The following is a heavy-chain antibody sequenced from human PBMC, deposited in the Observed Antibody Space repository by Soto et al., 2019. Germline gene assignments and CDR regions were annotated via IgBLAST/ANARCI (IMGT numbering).Heavy chain of an antibody. CDR2: ISGSGGST. CDR1: GFTFSSYA. V-gene: IGHV3-23*01. J-gene: IGHJ6*02. Sequence: EVQLLESGGGLVKPGGSLRLSCAASGFTFSSYAMSWVRQAPGKGLEWVSAISGSGGSTYYADSVKGRFTISRDISKNTLYLKMNSLRAEDTAVYYCAKKGYFWSNYYGMDVWGQGTTVTVSS. D-gene: IGHD3-3*01. CDR3: AKKGYFWSNYYGMDV.